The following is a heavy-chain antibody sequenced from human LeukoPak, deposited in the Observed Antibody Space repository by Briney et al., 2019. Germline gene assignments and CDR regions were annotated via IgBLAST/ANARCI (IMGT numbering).Heavy chain of an antibody. J-gene: IGHJ5*02. CDR3: VRDGEGVAISVNYWFAP. D-gene: IGHD3-10*01. V-gene: IGHV1-8*01. CDR2: MNPINGNT. Sequence: GASVKVSCKATGFTFTNYDINWVRQATGQGLEWMGWMNPINGNTGYAQKFQGRVTMTRDTSISIAYMELRSLTSEDTAVYYCVRDGEGVAISVNYWFAPWGQGTLVTVSS. CDR1: GFTFTNYD.